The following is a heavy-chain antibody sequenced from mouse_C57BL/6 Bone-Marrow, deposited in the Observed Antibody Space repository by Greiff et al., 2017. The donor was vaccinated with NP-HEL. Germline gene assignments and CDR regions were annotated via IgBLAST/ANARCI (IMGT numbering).Heavy chain of an antibody. CDR1: GYTFTSYW. CDR2: IDPSDSYT. V-gene: IGHV1-59*01. Sequence: QVQLQQPGAELVRPGTSVKLSCKASGYTFTSYWMHWVKQRPGQGLEWIGVIDPSDSYTNYNQKFKGKATLTVDTSSSTAYMQRSSLTSEDSAVYYCARGWAWFAYWGQGTLVTVSA. D-gene: IGHD3-3*01. CDR3: ARGWAWFAY. J-gene: IGHJ3*01.